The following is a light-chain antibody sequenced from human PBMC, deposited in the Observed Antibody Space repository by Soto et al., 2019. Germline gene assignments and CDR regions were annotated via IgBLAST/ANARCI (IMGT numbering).Light chain of an antibody. CDR3: QQYGRLPLS. V-gene: IGKV3-20*01. CDR2: GAS. CDR1: QSLTNSF. Sequence: EIRLTQSPGTLSLSPGDRATLSCRSSQSLTNSFLAWYQQRPGQTPRLLIYGASIRATDIPDRFSGSGSGTDFTLTISRLEPEDFAVYFCQQYGRLPLSFGGGTKVDIK. J-gene: IGKJ4*01.